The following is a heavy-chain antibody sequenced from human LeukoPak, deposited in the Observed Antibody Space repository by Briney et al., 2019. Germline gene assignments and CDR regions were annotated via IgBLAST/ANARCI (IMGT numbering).Heavy chain of an antibody. D-gene: IGHD3-22*01. CDR1: GFSFTSNW. CDR3: ARGIDSRFDS. Sequence: GESLKISCKGSGFSFTSNWIGWVRQMPGKGLEWMGIIYPADSDTRYSPSFQGQVTISADTSINTAYLQWSSLEASDTAMYYCARGIDSRFDSWGQGTLVTVSS. V-gene: IGHV5-51*01. J-gene: IGHJ4*02. CDR2: IYPADSDT.